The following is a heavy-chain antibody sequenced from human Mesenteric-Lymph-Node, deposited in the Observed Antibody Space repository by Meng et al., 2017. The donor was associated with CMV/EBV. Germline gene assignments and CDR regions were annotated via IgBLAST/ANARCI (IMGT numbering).Heavy chain of an antibody. CDR1: GFTFDDYG. D-gene: IGHD3-22*01. V-gene: IGHV3-20*04. CDR2: INWNGGST. Sequence: GESLKISCAASGFTFDDYGMSWVRQAPGKGLEWVSGINWNGGSTGYADSVKGRFTISRDNAKNSLYLQMNSLRAEDTALYYCARDFASDLTYYYDSSGYCFDYWGQGTLVTVSS. CDR3: ARDFASDLTYYYDSSGYCFDY. J-gene: IGHJ4*02.